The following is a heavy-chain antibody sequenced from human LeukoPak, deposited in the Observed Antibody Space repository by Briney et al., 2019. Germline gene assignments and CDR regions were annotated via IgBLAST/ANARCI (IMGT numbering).Heavy chain of an antibody. V-gene: IGHV1-2*02. J-gene: IGHJ4*02. CDR1: GYTFTGYY. CDR2: INPNSGGT. Sequence: AASVKVSCKASGYTFTGYYMHWVRQAPGQGLEWMGWINPNSGGTNYAQKFQGRVTMTRDTSISTAYMELSRLRSDDTAVYYCARDLYYYGSGRPYFDYWGQGTLVTVSS. D-gene: IGHD3-10*01. CDR3: ARDLYYYGSGRPYFDY.